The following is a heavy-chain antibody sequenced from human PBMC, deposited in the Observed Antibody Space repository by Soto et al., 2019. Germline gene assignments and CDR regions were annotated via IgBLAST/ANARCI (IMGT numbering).Heavy chain of an antibody. CDR3: VRQPGGVATPGDDY. CDR1: GYPFSAFD. V-gene: IGHV1-8*01. J-gene: IGHJ4*02. D-gene: IGHD2-15*01. Sequence: QVQLVQSGAEVKKPGASVKVSCEASGYPFSAFDINWVRQAGGQGLEWMGWMNPDSGDTAFAQRFQDRITMTRSTSISTAYMKLSRLTSDDTAVHFCVRQPGGVATPGDDYWGQGTLVTVSS. CDR2: MNPDSGDT.